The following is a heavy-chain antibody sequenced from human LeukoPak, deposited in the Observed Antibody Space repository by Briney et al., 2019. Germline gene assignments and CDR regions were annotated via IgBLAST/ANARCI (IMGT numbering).Heavy chain of an antibody. V-gene: IGHV4-59*01. D-gene: IGHD3-9*01. CDR2: IYYSGST. CDR1: GGSISSYY. CDR3: ARAFDWLLPNY. Sequence: PSETLSLTCTVSGGSISSYYWSWIRQPPGKGLEWVGYIYYSGSTNYYPSLKGRVTISVDTSKNQVSLKLSSVTAADTAVYYCARAFDWLLPNYWGQGTLVTVSS. J-gene: IGHJ4*02.